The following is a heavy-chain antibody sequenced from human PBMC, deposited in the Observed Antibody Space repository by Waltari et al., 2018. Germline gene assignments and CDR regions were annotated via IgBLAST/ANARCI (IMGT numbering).Heavy chain of an antibody. Sequence: DVQLVESGGGLVKPGGSLRLSCAASGFTFSSSSMTWVRQAPGKGLEWVSSISSSSSYIYYADSVKGRFTISRDNAKNSLYLQMNSLRAEDTAVYYCARVGYFDWLFAFDIWGQGTMVTVSS. CDR3: ARVGYFDWLFAFDI. J-gene: IGHJ3*02. CDR1: GFTFSSSS. D-gene: IGHD3-9*01. V-gene: IGHV3-21*01. CDR2: ISSSSSYI.